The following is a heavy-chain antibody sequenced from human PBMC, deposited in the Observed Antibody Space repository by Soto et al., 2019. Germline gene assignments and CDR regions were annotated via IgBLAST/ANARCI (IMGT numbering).Heavy chain of an antibody. V-gene: IGHV1-69*01. Sequence: QVQLVQSGAEVKEPGSSVRVSCKASGGTFDNFIMNWVRQTPGQGLEWMGGIVPMLGTPTYAEKFKGRVTSSATGSTSTMYMELTSLRSEDTAIYYCARNGTYSSSLSQYSGMDVWGQGTTVTVSS. J-gene: IGHJ6*02. D-gene: IGHD1-26*01. CDR2: IVPMLGTP. CDR3: ARNGTYSSSLSQYSGMDV. CDR1: GGTFDNFI.